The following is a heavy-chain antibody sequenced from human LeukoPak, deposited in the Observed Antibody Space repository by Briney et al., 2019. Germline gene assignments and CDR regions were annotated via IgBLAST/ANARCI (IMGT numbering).Heavy chain of an antibody. J-gene: IGHJ4*02. CDR3: ARSLQDIWSGYEAPRRPFDQ. V-gene: IGHV4-39*01. D-gene: IGHD3-3*01. CDR1: GDSINSRNYY. Sequence: SETLSLTCTVSGDSINSRNYYWGWIRQPPGKGLEWIGSLYFTGSTYYNPSLKSRVTISLDTAKEQFSLKLISVTGADTAVYYCARSLQDIWSGYEAPRRPFDQWGRGTLVTVTS. CDR2: LYFTGST.